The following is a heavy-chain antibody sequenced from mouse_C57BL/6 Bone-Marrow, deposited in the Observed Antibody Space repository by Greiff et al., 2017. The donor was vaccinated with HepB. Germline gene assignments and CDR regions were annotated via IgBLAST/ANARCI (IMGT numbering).Heavy chain of an antibody. V-gene: IGHV5-4*01. Sequence: DVHLVESGGGLVKPGGSLKLSCAASGFTFSSYAMSWVRQTPEKRLEWVATISDGGSYTYYPDNVKGRFTISRDNAKNNLYLQMSHLKSEDTAMYYCARTLHYYGSSYGAMDYWGQGTSVTVSS. J-gene: IGHJ4*01. CDR3: ARTLHYYGSSYGAMDY. D-gene: IGHD1-1*01. CDR1: GFTFSSYA. CDR2: ISDGGSYT.